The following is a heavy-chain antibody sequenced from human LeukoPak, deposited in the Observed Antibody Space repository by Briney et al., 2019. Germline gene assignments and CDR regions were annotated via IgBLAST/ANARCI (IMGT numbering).Heavy chain of an antibody. Sequence: GGSLRLSCAASGFTFSSYSMNWVRQAPGKGLEWVSYISSSSSTIYYADSVKGRFTISRDNAKNSLYLQMNSLRAEDTAVYYCAKDWYYDSSGYYPYYFDYWGQGTLVTVSS. CDR1: GFTFSSYS. J-gene: IGHJ4*02. CDR3: AKDWYYDSSGYYPYYFDY. D-gene: IGHD3-22*01. V-gene: IGHV3-48*01. CDR2: ISSSSSTI.